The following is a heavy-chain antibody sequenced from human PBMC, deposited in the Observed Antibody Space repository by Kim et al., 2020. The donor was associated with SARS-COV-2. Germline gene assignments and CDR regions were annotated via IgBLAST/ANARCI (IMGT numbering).Heavy chain of an antibody. CDR1: GGTFSSYA. Sequence: SVKVSCKASGGTFSSYAISWVRQAPGQGLEWMGRIIPILGIANYAQKFQGRVTITADKSTSTAYMELSSLRSEDTAVYYCARERYSSSWSVGWGQGTLVTVSS. CDR2: IIPILGIA. J-gene: IGHJ4*02. D-gene: IGHD6-13*01. CDR3: ARERYSSSWSVG. V-gene: IGHV1-69*04.